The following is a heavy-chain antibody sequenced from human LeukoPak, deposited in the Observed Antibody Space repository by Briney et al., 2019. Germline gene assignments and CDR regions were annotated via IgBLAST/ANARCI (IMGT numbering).Heavy chain of an antibody. J-gene: IGHJ5*02. Sequence: PSGTLSLTCAVSGGSISSSNWWSWVRQPPGKGLEWIGEIYHSGSTNYNPSLKSRVTISVDTSKNQFSLKLSSVTAADTAVYYCARDAGGGNSNWFDPWGQGTLVTVSS. CDR3: ARDAGGGNSNWFDP. CDR1: GGSISSSNW. CDR2: IYHSGST. V-gene: IGHV4-4*02. D-gene: IGHD4-23*01.